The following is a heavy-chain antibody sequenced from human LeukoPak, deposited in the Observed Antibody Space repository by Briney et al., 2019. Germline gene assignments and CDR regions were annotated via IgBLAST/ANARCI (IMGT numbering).Heavy chain of an antibody. Sequence: EPGGSLRLSCAASGFMFSSNWMSWVRLAPGKGLEWVANIKEDGTETYYVDSVKGRFTISRDNAKNSLYLQMNSLRVEDTAVYYCAKEGRSRQTYWGQGTLVTVSS. J-gene: IGHJ4*02. CDR1: GFMFSSNW. V-gene: IGHV3-7*03. CDR3: AKEGRSRQTY. D-gene: IGHD1-14*01. CDR2: IKEDGTET.